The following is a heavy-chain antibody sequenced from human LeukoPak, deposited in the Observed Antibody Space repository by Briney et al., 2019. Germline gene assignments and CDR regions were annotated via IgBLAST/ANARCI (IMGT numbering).Heavy chain of an antibody. Sequence: GGSLRLSCAASGFTFSTYWMSWVRQAPGKGLEWVANINQDGSEKYYVDSVKGRFTISRDNAKDSLYLQMNSLGVEDTAVYYCARQAGVYWGQGTLVTVSS. CDR1: GFTFSTYW. V-gene: IGHV3-7*01. J-gene: IGHJ4*02. CDR2: INQDGSEK. CDR3: ARQAGVY.